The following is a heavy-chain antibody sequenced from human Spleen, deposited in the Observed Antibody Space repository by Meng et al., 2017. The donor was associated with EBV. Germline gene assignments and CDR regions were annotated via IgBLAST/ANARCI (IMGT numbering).Heavy chain of an antibody. D-gene: IGHD4/OR15-4a*01. J-gene: IGHJ4*02. CDR3: ARGGATYPRY. CDR2: INGYNGNT. V-gene: IGHV1-18*01. CDR1: GSSFSSYS. Sequence: QVQLVPSGPEMKKPGASVRVSCKASGSSFSSYSITWVRPAPGQGPEWMGWINGYNGNTNYAQRFQDRVTMTTDTSTSTAYMELKSLRSDDTAVYYCARGGATYPRYWGQGALVTVSS.